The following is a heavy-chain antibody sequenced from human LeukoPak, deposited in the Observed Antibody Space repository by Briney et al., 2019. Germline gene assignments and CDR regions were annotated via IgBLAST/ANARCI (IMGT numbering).Heavy chain of an antibody. Sequence: GRSLRLSCAASGFTFDDYAMHWVRQAPGKGLEWVSGISWNSGSIGYADSVKGRFTISRDNAKNSLYLQMNSPRAEDTALYYCAKDKGSTVGHDAFDIWGQGTMVTVSS. V-gene: IGHV3-9*01. J-gene: IGHJ3*02. CDR2: ISWNSGSI. D-gene: IGHD4-23*01. CDR3: AKDKGSTVGHDAFDI. CDR1: GFTFDDYA.